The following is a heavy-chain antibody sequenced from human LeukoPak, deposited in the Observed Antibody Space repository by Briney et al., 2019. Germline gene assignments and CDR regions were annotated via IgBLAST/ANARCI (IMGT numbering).Heavy chain of an antibody. CDR1: GFTFSSYS. CDR3: ARGDDFSGDY. V-gene: IGHV3-7*04. Sequence: GGSLRLSCAASGFTFSSYSMNWVRQAPGKGLEWVANIKQDGSEKYYVDSVKGRFTISRDNAKNSLYLQMNSLRAEDTAVYYCARGDDFSGDYWGQGTLVTASS. D-gene: IGHD2-21*02. J-gene: IGHJ4*02. CDR2: IKQDGSEK.